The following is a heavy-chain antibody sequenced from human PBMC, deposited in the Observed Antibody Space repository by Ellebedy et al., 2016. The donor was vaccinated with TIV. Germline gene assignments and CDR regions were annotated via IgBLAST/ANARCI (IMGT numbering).Heavy chain of an antibody. J-gene: IGHJ4*02. Sequence: GESLKISCAASGFTFSSYEMNWVRQAPGKGLEWVSYISSRGSTMYYADSVKGRFTISRDNAKNSLYLQMNSLRAEDTAVYYCARDSRSSSWGQEFDYWGQGTLVTVSS. CDR2: ISSRGSTM. CDR1: GFTFSSYE. D-gene: IGHD6-13*01. V-gene: IGHV3-48*03. CDR3: ARDSRSSSWGQEFDY.